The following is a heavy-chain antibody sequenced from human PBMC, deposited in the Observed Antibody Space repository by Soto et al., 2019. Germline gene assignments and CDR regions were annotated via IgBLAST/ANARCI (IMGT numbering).Heavy chain of an antibody. Sequence: GESLKISCAASGFTFSSYAMSWVRQAPGKGLEWVSAISGSGGSTYYADSVKGRFTISRDNSKNTLYLQMNSLRAEDTAVYYCAKDGYYYDSSGYYEEGKLDYWGQGTLVTVSS. J-gene: IGHJ4*02. CDR1: GFTFSSYA. D-gene: IGHD3-22*01. CDR3: AKDGYYYDSSGYYEEGKLDY. CDR2: ISGSGGST. V-gene: IGHV3-23*01.